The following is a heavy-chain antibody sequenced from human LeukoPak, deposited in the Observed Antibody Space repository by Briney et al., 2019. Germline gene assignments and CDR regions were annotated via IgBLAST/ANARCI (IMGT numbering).Heavy chain of an antibody. J-gene: IGHJ3*02. CDR2: IYYSGST. CDR3: AREAPPYDSSGYYLTPGAFDI. CDR1: GGSISSSSYY. V-gene: IGHV4-39*02. D-gene: IGHD3-22*01. Sequence: SETLSLTCTVSGGSISSSSYYWGWIRQPPGKGLEWIGSIYYSGSTYYNPSLKSRVTISVDTSKNQFSLKLSSVTAADTAVYYCAREAPPYDSSGYYLTPGAFDIWGQGTMVTVSS.